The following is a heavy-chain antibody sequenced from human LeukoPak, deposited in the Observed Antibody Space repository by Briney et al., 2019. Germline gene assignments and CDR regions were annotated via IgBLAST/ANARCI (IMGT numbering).Heavy chain of an antibody. Sequence: SETLSLTCTVSGGSISSSSYYWGWIRQPPGKGLEWIGSIYYSGSTYYNPSLKSRVTISVDTSKNQFSLKLSSVTVADTAVYYCARDRGAVGATPIDYWGQGTLVTVSS. V-gene: IGHV4-39*07. J-gene: IGHJ4*02. D-gene: IGHD1-26*01. CDR2: IYYSGST. CDR3: ARDRGAVGATPIDY. CDR1: GGSISSSSYY.